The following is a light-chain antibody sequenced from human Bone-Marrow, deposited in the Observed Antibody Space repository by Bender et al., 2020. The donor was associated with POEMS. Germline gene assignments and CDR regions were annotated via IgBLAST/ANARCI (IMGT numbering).Light chain of an antibody. J-gene: IGLJ2*01. CDR2: DDS. V-gene: IGLV3-21*02. CDR3: SSITPSSGFL. Sequence: SYVLTQPPSVSVAPGQTASITCGGDNIGGKSVHWTQQKPGQAPVLVVHDDSDRPSGIPERFSGSKSGNTASLTISGLRAEDEADYYCSSITPSSGFLFGGGTRLTVL. CDR1: NIGGKS.